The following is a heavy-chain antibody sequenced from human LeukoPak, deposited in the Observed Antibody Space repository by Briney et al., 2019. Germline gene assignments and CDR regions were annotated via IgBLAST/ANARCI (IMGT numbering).Heavy chain of an antibody. V-gene: IGHV3-21*01. CDR2: ISTSSIYI. J-gene: IGHJ6*03. Sequence: GGSLRLSCAASGFTFSSYTMNWVRQAPGKGLEWVSSISTSSIYIYYTDSLKGRFTISRDNARNSLYLQMNSLRAEDTAVYYCARPPDNYYSYYMDVWGKGTTVTASS. CDR1: GFTFSSYT. CDR3: ARPPDNYYSYYMDV.